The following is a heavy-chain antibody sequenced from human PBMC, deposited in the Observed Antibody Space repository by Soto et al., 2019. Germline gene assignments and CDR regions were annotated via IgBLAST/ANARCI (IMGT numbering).Heavy chain of an antibody. V-gene: IGHV3-43*01. CDR2: ISWDGGST. CDR3: AKGPYSSSSVVXEY. Sequence: PGGSLRLSCAASGFTFDDYTMHWVRQAPGKGLEWVSLISWDGGSTYYADSVKGRFTISRDNSKNSLYLQMNSLRTEDTALYYCAKGPYSSSSVVXEYWGQGTLVTVSS. D-gene: IGHD6-6*01. J-gene: IGHJ4*02. CDR1: GFTFDDYT.